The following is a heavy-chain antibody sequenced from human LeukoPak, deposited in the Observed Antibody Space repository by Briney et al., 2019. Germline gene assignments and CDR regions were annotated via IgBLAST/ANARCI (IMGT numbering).Heavy chain of an antibody. CDR3: ARPHPGYDSSGYYDY. D-gene: IGHD3-22*01. Sequence: GGSLRLSCVASGFSFRNYWMSWVRQAPGKGLEWVANIKEDGSKKNHLDSVKGRFTISRDNAKNFLYLQMNSLRAEDTAVYYCARPHPGYDSSGYYDYWGQGTLVTVSS. CDR1: GFSFRNYW. CDR2: IKEDGSKK. V-gene: IGHV3-7*03. J-gene: IGHJ4*02.